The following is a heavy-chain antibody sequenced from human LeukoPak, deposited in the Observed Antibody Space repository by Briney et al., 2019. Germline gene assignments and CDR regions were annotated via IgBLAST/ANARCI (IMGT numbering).Heavy chain of an antibody. CDR3: AFTAAAGLPYYYYMDV. V-gene: IGHV4-61*02. D-gene: IGHD6-13*01. Sequence: SETLSLTCTVSGGSISSGSYYWSWVRQPAGKGLEWIGRIYTSGSTNYNPSLKSRVTISVDTSKNQFSLKLSSVTAADTAVYYCAFTAAAGLPYYYYMDVWGKGTTVTVSS. CDR2: IYTSGST. CDR1: GGSISSGSYY. J-gene: IGHJ6*03.